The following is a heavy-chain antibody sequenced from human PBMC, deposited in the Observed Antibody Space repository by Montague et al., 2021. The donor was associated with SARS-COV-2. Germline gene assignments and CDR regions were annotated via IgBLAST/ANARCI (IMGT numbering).Heavy chain of an antibody. V-gene: IGHV4-59*13. J-gene: IGHJ4*02. D-gene: IGHD6-19*01. CDR1: SGSISNYY. CDR2: VYSSGST. CDR3: ARVRYSDGWTFDY. Sequence: SETLSLTCTVTSGSISNYYWSLIRQPPGKGLEWIGYVYSSGSTNYNPSLEGRVTMSVDTSKNQFSLKLISVTAADTAVYYCARVRYSDGWTFDYWGQGTLVTVSS.